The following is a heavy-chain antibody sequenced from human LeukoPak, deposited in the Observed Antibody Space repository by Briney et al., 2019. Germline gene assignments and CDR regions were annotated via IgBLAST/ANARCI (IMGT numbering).Heavy chain of an antibody. CDR3: ARHAYCGGDCVGGAFEI. Sequence: PSETLFLTCTVSGGSISYYYWSWIRQPPGKGLEPIWYVYYSGSTSYNPSLKSRVPISINTSKHQFSLKLNFVTAADTAVYYCARHAYCGGDCVGGAFEIWGQGTMVTVSS. CDR2: VYYSGST. CDR1: GGSISYYY. J-gene: IGHJ3*02. D-gene: IGHD2-21*02. V-gene: IGHV4-59*08.